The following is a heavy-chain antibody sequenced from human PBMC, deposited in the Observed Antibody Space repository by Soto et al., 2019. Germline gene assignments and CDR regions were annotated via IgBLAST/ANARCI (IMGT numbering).Heavy chain of an antibody. V-gene: IGHV1-18*01. Sequence: ASVKVSCKACGYTITSCGMSSVRQDPGQGLEWMGWISAYNGNTNYAQKLQGRVTMTTDTSTSTAYMELRSLRSDDTAVYYCARGSGYSGYDLYYGMDVWGQGTTVTVSS. CDR2: ISAYNGNT. CDR1: GYTITSCG. D-gene: IGHD5-12*01. J-gene: IGHJ6*02. CDR3: ARGSGYSGYDLYYGMDV.